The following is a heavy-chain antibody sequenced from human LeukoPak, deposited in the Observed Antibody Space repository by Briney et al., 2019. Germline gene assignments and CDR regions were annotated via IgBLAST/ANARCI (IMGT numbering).Heavy chain of an antibody. CDR1: GFTFSGYY. CDR2: ISSSGSTI. V-gene: IGHV3-11*01. CDR3: AREGSSSWYMGYNYYYYYMDV. J-gene: IGHJ6*03. Sequence: PGGSLRLSCAASGFTFSGYYMSWIRQAPGKGLEWVSYISSSGSTIYYADSVKGRFTISRDNAKNSLYLQMNSLRAEDTAVYYCAREGSSSWYMGYNYYYYYMDVWGKGTTVTVSS. D-gene: IGHD6-13*01.